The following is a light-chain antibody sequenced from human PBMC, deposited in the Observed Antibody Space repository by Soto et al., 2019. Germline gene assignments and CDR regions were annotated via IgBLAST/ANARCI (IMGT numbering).Light chain of an antibody. Sequence: DIQMTQSPSTLSASVGDRVTISCRASQSISNWLAWYQQKPGKAPKLLIYDASSLERGVPSRFSGSGSGTEFTLTISSLQPDDFATYYCQHYYGFFITFVGGTKVGIK. CDR3: QHYYGFFIT. V-gene: IGKV1-5*01. CDR1: QSISNW. CDR2: DAS. J-gene: IGKJ4*01.